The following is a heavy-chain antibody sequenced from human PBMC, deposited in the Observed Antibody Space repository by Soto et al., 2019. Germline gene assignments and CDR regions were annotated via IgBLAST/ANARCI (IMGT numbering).Heavy chain of an antibody. Sequence: QEERQESGPGLVKRSGTLSRTCAVSGGSISTNWWSWVRQPPGKGLEWIGEIYHSGTTNYNPSLRSRVTISTDKSKNHLSLDLTSVTAADTAVYYCARHISVPRTRGFDYWGQGTLVTVSS. V-gene: IGHV4-4*02. D-gene: IGHD2-21*01. CDR1: GGSISTNW. J-gene: IGHJ4*02. CDR3: ARHISVPRTRGFDY. CDR2: IYHSGTT.